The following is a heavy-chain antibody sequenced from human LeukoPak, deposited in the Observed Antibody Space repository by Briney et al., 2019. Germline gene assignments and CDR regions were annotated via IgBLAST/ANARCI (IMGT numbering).Heavy chain of an antibody. D-gene: IGHD3-10*01. CDR3: AREGYYGSGRLTDF. CDR2: INHSGST. Sequence: KSSATLSLTCAVYGGSFSGYYWSWIRQPPGKGLEWIGEINHSGSTNYNPSLKSRVTISVDTSKNQFSLKLSSVTAADTAVYYCAREGYYGSGRLTDFWGQGTLVTVSS. J-gene: IGHJ4*02. CDR1: GGSFSGYY. V-gene: IGHV4-34*01.